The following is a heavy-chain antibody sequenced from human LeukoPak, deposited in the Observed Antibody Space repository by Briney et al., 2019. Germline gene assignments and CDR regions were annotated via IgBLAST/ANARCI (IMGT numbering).Heavy chain of an antibody. CDR2: IYHTGST. Sequence: SQTLSLTCTVSGGSISSGDYYWTWVRQSPGKGLEWIGEIYHTGSTTYTPSLRSRVTISVDNSKNQFSLKLTSVTAADTGVYYCARGTPHYFGSASYYMGSWFDPWGQGTLVTVSS. V-gene: IGHV4-30-2*06. CDR1: GGSISSGDYY. J-gene: IGHJ5*02. CDR3: ARGTPHYFGSASYYMGSWFDP. D-gene: IGHD3-10*01.